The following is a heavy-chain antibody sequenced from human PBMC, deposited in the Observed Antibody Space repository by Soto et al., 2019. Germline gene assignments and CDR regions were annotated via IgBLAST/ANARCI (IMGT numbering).Heavy chain of an antibody. D-gene: IGHD4-17*01. CDR3: ARGGDYGDYIRGAYYWYFDL. J-gene: IGHJ2*01. V-gene: IGHV4-31*03. CDR1: GGSISSGGYY. CDR2: IYYSGST. Sequence: QVQLQESGPGLVKPSQTLSLTCTVSGGSISSGGYYWSWIRQHPGKGLEWIGYIYYSGSTYYNPSLRSRVTISVETSKTQFSLKLSSVTAADTAVYYCARGGDYGDYIRGAYYWYFDLWGRGTLVTVSS.